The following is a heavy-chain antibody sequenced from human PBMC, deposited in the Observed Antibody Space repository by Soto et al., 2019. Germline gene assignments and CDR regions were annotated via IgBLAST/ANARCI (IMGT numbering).Heavy chain of an antibody. D-gene: IGHD4-4*01. J-gene: IGHJ3*02. CDR1: GGTFSSYA. CDR3: AVSPRGPYRGASAI. V-gene: IGHV1-69*06. Sequence: QVQLVQSGAEVKKPGSSVKVSCKASGGTFSSYAISWVRQAPGQGLEWMGGIIPSFGTANYAQKFQGRVTSTADKSTSTAYMEVSSLSSEDTAVYYFAVSPRGPYRGASAICGRGTMVTVSS. CDR2: IIPSFGTA.